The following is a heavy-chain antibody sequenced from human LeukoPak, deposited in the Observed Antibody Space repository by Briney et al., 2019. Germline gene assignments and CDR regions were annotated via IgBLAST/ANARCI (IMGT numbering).Heavy chain of an antibody. Sequence: ASVKVSCKASGYTFTSYYMHWVRQAPGQGLEWMGIINPSGGSTSYAQKFQGRVTMTRDMSTSTVYMELSSLRSDDTAVYYCARDMGAMGTFDYWGQGTLVTVSS. CDR3: ARDMGAMGTFDY. J-gene: IGHJ4*02. V-gene: IGHV1-46*01. CDR1: GYTFTSYY. D-gene: IGHD1-26*01. CDR2: INPSGGST.